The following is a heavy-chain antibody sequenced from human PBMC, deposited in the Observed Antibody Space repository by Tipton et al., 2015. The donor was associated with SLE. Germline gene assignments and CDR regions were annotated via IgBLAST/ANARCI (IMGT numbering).Heavy chain of an antibody. V-gene: IGHV4-61*02. D-gene: IGHD1-26*01. CDR1: GDSISSGANY. CDR2: IYASGST. CDR3: ARVAEWDSTSPRPDKYYYIDV. Sequence: TLSLTCTVSGDSISSGANYWSWVRQPAGKGLEWIGRIYASGSTNYNPSLKRRVTISVDTSQNQFSLKLTSVTAADTAVYHCARVAEWDSTSPRPDKYYYIDVWGKGTTVTVSS. J-gene: IGHJ6*03.